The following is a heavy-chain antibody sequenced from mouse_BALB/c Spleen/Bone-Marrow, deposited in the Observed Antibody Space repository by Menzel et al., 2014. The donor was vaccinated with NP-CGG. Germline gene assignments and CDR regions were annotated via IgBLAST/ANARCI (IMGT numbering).Heavy chain of an antibody. CDR3: ASYDYGYYFDY. V-gene: IGHV14-3*02. CDR2: IDPANGNT. Sequence: VQLEGSGAELGQPGASVKLSCTAHGFNIKDTYMHWVKQRPEQGLEWIGRIDPANGNTKYDPKFQGKATITADTSSNTAYLQLSRLTSEDTAVYYGASYDYGYYFDYWVQGPPRSASS. D-gene: IGHD2-4*01. J-gene: IGHJ2*01. CDR1: GFNIKDTY.